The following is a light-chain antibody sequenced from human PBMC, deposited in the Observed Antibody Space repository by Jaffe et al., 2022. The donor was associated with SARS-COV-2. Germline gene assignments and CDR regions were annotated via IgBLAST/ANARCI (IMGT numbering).Light chain of an antibody. CDR1: SSDVGGYNY. CDR3: SSYTRSSTPV. J-gene: IGLJ1*01. V-gene: IGLV2-14*03. CDR2: DVT. Sequence: QSALTQPASVSGSPGQSITISCTGTSSDVGGYNYVSWYQLHPGKAPKFLIYDVTVRPSGVSDRFSGSKSGNTASLTISGLQAEDEADFYCSSYTRSSTPVFGTGTKVTVL.